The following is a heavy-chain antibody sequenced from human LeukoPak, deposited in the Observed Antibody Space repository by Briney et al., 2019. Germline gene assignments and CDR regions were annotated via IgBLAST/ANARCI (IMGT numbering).Heavy chain of an antibody. Sequence: PGGSLRLSCAASGFTFSNYAMNWVRQAPGKGLEWVSTISGHGGSTYYADSVKGRFTISRDNSKNTLYLQMNSLRVEDTAVYYCAKAGWSGSYYYFDYWGQGTLVIVPS. CDR3: AKAGWSGSYYYFDY. CDR2: ISGHGGST. CDR1: GFTFSNYA. J-gene: IGHJ4*02. V-gene: IGHV3-23*01. D-gene: IGHD1-26*01.